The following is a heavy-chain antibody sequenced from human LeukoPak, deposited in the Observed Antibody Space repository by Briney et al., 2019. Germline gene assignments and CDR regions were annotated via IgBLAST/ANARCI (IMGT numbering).Heavy chain of an antibody. D-gene: IGHD7-27*01. Sequence: GASVKVSCKASGYTFTGYYLHWVRQAPGQGLEWMGRINPNTGGTNHAQKFQGRVTMTRDTSISTAYMELSGLTSDDTAVYYCARDLSSTSNWELDYWGQGTLVTVSS. CDR2: INPNTGGT. J-gene: IGHJ4*02. V-gene: IGHV1-2*06. CDR1: GYTFTGYY. CDR3: ARDLSSTSNWELDY.